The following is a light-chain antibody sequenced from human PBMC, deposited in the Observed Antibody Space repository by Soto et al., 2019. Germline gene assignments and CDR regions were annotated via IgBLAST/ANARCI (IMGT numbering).Light chain of an antibody. CDR1: SSNIGSNS. Sequence: QSVLTQPPSASGTPGQRVTISCSGSSSNIGSNSVNWYQQFPVTAPKLLIYSNNQRPSGVPDRFSGSKSGTSASLAISGLQSEDEADYYCAAWDDSLNVVIFGGGTKLTVL. CDR3: AAWDDSLNVVI. CDR2: SNN. J-gene: IGLJ2*01. V-gene: IGLV1-44*01.